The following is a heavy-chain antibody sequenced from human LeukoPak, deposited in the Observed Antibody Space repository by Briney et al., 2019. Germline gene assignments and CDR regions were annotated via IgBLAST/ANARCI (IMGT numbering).Heavy chain of an antibody. V-gene: IGHV5-51*01. CDR3: ARLNDFWSGPIDY. Sequence: WESLKISCKGSGYSFTSYWIGWVRQMPGKGLEGMGIIYPGDSDTRYSPSFPGQVTISADKSISTADLQWSSLKASDTAMYYCARLNDFWSGPIDYWGQGTLVTVSS. CDR2: IYPGDSDT. J-gene: IGHJ4*02. CDR1: GYSFTSYW. D-gene: IGHD3-3*01.